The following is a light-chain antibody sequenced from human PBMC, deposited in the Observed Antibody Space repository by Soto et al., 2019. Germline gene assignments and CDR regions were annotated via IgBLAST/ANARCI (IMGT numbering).Light chain of an antibody. V-gene: IGKV1-6*01. CDR1: QDIRDE. CDR2: AAS. Sequence: AIQMTQSPFSLSASVGDRVTITCRASQDIRDELAWYQRKPGKAPKLLIFAASNLQSGVPSRFSGSGSATDFTLTISSLQPEDFATYYCLQEYSYPRTFGQGTKVEIK. J-gene: IGKJ1*01. CDR3: LQEYSYPRT.